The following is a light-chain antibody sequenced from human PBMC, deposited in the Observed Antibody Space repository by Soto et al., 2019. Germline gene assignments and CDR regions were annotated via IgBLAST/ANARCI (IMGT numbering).Light chain of an antibody. V-gene: IGLV2-11*01. CDR3: CSYGGSFPYV. CDR1: SSDVGGYDY. CDR2: DVT. J-gene: IGLJ1*01. Sequence: QSALTQPPSVSGSPGQSVTISCTGTSSDVGGYDYVSWYQQRPGKAPKLLIYDVTKRPLGVPDRFSGSKSGNTASLTISGLQAEDEADFYCCSYGGSFPYVFGTGTKVTVL.